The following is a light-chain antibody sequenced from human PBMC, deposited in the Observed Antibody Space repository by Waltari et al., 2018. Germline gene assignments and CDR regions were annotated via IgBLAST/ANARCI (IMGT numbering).Light chain of an antibody. CDR3: AAWDDSLSGVV. CDR2: RND. CDR1: GSNIGSNY. J-gene: IGLJ2*01. V-gene: IGLV1-47*01. Sequence: QSVLTQPPSASGTPGQRVTLSCSGSGSNIGSNYVYWYQQLPGTAPNLLISRNDQRPSGVPDRFSGSKSGTAASLAISGLRSEDETDYYCAAWDDSLSGVVFGGGTKLTVL.